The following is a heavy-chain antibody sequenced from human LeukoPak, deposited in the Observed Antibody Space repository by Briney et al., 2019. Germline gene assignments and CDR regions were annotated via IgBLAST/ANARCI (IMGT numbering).Heavy chain of an antibody. D-gene: IGHD6-13*01. CDR2: INPYHGKT. Sequence: ASVKVSCKASGYDFITYGFSWVRQAPGQGLEWMGWINPYHGKTKYAQKFQDRVTLTTDTSTTTAHMELRRLSSDDTAIYFCARDRISAAVLDYWGPGTLVTVSS. J-gene: IGHJ4*02. CDR3: ARDRISAAVLDY. V-gene: IGHV1-18*01. CDR1: GYDFITYG.